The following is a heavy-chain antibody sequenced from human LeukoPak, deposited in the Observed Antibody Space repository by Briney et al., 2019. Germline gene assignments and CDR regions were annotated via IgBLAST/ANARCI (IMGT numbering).Heavy chain of an antibody. J-gene: IGHJ4*02. D-gene: IGHD6-19*01. CDR1: GFTFSSYA. V-gene: IGHV3-23*01. CDR2: VSGSGGST. CDR3: AKDSIAVAGRRGGFDY. Sequence: GGSLRLSCAASGFTFSSYAMSWVRQAPGKGLEWVSDVSGSGGSTYYADSVKGRFTISRDKSKNTLYLQMNSLRTEDTDVYYCAKDSIAVAGRRGGFDYWGQGTLVTVSS.